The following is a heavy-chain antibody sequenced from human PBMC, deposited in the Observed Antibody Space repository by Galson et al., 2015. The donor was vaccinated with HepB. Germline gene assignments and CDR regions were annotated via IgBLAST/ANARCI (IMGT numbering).Heavy chain of an antibody. V-gene: IGHV1-46*01. CDR2: INPSGGST. CDR1: GYTFTSYY. CDR3: ARNSGSGFDY. D-gene: IGHD5-12*01. J-gene: IGHJ4*02. Sequence: SVKVSCKASGYTFTSYYVLWVRQAPGQGLEWMGFINPSGGSTSYTQKFQGRVTMTRDTSTSTVYMELSSLRSDDTAMYYCARNSGSGFDYWGQGTLVTVSS.